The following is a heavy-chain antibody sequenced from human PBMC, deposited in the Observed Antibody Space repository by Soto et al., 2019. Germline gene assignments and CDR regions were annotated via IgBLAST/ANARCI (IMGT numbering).Heavy chain of an antibody. CDR2: IIPIFGTA. CDR3: ARDKMEHQRRWYYFDY. D-gene: IGHD2-15*01. V-gene: IGHV1-69*01. J-gene: IGHJ4*02. CDR1: GGTFSSYA. Sequence: QVQLVQSGAEVKKPGSSVKVSCKASGGTFSSYAISWVRQAPGQGLEWMGGIIPIFGTANYAQKFQGRVTITADESTSTADMELSSLRSEDTAVYYCARDKMEHQRRWYYFDYWGQGTLVTVSS.